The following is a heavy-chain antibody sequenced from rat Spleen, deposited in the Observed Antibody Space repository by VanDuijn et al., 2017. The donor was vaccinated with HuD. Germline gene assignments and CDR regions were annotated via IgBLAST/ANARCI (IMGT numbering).Heavy chain of an antibody. V-gene: IGHV2-1*01. CDR1: GFSLISNS. J-gene: IGHJ2*01. Sequence: QVQLKESGPGLVQSSQTLSLICTVSGFSLISNSVHWVRQPPGKGLEWMGGIWGDGSTDYNSLLKSRLSISRDTSKSQVFLKMNSLQTDDTAIYFCTRDMNSGYYFDYWGQGVMVSVSS. CDR3: TRDMNSGYYFDY. CDR2: IWGDGST. D-gene: IGHD4-3*01.